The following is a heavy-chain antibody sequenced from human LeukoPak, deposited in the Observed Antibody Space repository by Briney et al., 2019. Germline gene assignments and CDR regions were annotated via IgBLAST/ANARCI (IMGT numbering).Heavy chain of an antibody. D-gene: IGHD3-10*01. J-gene: IGHJ4*02. CDR1: GGSISSYY. Sequence: SETLSLTCTVSGGSISSYYWSWIRQPPGKGLEWIGYINYSGSTNYNPSLKSRVTISVYTSKNQFSLKLSSVTAADTAVYYCASAYYYASGNYGGFDYWGQGTLVTVSS. CDR2: INYSGST. CDR3: ASAYYYASGNYGGFDY. V-gene: IGHV4-59*01.